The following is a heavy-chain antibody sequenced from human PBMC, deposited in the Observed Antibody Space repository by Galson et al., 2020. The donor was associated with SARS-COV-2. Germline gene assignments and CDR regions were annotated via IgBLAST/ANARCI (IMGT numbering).Heavy chain of an antibody. D-gene: IGHD3-22*01. Sequence: ASVKVSCKASGYTFTSYYMHWVRQAPGQGLEWMGIINPSGGSTSYAQKFQGRVTMTRDTSTSTVYMELSSLRSEDTAVYYCARAHPSYYDSSGPYGYWGQGTLVTVSS. CDR1: GYTFTSYY. J-gene: IGHJ4*02. V-gene: IGHV1-46*01. CDR3: ARAHPSYYDSSGPYGY. CDR2: INPSGGST.